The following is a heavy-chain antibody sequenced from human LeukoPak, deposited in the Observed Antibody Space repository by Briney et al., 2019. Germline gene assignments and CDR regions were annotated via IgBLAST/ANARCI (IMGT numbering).Heavy chain of an antibody. D-gene: IGHD5-12*01. CDR3: ARLWGGYVGY. J-gene: IGHJ4*02. Sequence: SQTLSLTCTVSGGSISSGSYYWRWLRQPAGTGLEWIGRIYTSGSTNYNPSLKSRVTISVDTSKNQFSLKLSSVTAADTAVYYCARLWGGYVGYWGQGTLVTVSS. CDR1: GGSISSGSYY. CDR2: IYTSGST. V-gene: IGHV4-61*02.